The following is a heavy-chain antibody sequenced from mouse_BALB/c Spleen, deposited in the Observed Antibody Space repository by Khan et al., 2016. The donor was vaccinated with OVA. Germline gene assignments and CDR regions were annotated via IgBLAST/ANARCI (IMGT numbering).Heavy chain of an antibody. Sequence: QVQLKQSGAELAKPGASVKMSCKASGYTFTSYWMHWIKQRPGQGLEWIGYINPTSGYTDYNQKFKDKATLTADKSSSTAYMQLSSLTSDDSAVXYCARDRIDYWGQGTALTGSS. J-gene: IGHJ2*01. CDR1: GYTFTSYW. CDR3: ARDRIDY. CDR2: INPTSGYT. V-gene: IGHV1-7*01.